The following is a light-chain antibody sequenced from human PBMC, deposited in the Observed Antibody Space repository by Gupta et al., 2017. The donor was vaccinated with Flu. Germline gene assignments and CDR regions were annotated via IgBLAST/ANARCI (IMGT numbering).Light chain of an antibody. CDR1: ENITSW. Sequence: DIQMTQSPSTLAASVGDRVSITCRATENITSWLAWYQQKPGKAPNFVIYKGSGLEGGVPSRFSGSGSGTEFTLTISSLQPDDFATYYCQHVNSASWTFGQGTRV. J-gene: IGKJ1*01. CDR3: QHVNSASWT. CDR2: KGS. V-gene: IGKV1-5*03.